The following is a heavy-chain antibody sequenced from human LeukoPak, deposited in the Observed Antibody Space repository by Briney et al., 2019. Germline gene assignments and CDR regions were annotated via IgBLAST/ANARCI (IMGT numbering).Heavy chain of an antibody. D-gene: IGHD3-22*01. J-gene: IGHJ4*02. V-gene: IGHV3-21*05. CDR3: ARSTRGGYYDSSGYYYFDY. CDR2: ISSSSSYI. Sequence: GGSLRLSCAASGFTFSSYSMSWVRQAPGKGLEWVSYISSSSSYIYYADSVKGRFTISRDNAKNSLYLQMNSLRAEDTAVYYCARSTRGGYYDSSGYYYFDYWGQGTLVTVSS. CDR1: GFTFSSYS.